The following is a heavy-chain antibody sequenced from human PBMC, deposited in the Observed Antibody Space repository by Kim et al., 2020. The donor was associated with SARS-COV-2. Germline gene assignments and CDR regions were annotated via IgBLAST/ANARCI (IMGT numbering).Heavy chain of an antibody. Sequence: GGSLRLSCAASGFTFSNAWMSWVRQAPGKGLEWVGRIKSKTDGGTTDYAAPVKGRFTISRDDSKNTLYLQMNSLKTEDTAVYYCTTVRPTRNSKDIAAAGKSPTYYYYYYGMDVWGQGTTVTVSS. CDR2: IKSKTDGGTT. CDR3: TTVRPTRNSKDIAAAGKSPTYYYYYYGMDV. D-gene: IGHD6-13*01. V-gene: IGHV3-15*01. CDR1: GFTFSNAW. J-gene: IGHJ6*02.